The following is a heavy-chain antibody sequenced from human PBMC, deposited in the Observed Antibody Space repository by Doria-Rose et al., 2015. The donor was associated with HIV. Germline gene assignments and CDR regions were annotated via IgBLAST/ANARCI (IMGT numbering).Heavy chain of an antibody. V-gene: IGHV4-34*01. J-gene: IGHJ6*03. Sequence: QVQLQQWGAGLLRPSETLSLTCAVYGGSFSGYYWTWIRPPPGKGLEWLGEINYSGTTRYNPSLKSRATISVDTSKNKFSLNLTSVTAADTAVDYGTRGVRQLVYYYYMDFWAKGTTVTV. D-gene: IGHD3-10*01. CDR2: INYSGTT. CDR1: GGSFSGYY. CDR3: TRGVRQLVYYYYMDF.